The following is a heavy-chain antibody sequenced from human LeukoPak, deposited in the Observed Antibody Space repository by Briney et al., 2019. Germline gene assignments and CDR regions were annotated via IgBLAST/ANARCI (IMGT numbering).Heavy chain of an antibody. CDR3: ARGYIVATITIGYYYGMDV. CDR1: GGTFSSYA. D-gene: IGHD5-12*01. J-gene: IGHJ6*04. V-gene: IGHV1-69*06. CDR2: IIPIFGTA. Sequence: SVKVSCKASGGTFSSYAISWVRQAPGQGLEWMGGIIPIFGTANYAQKFQGRVTITADKSTSTAYMELGSLRSEDTAVYYCARGYIVATITIGYYYGMDVWGKGTTVTVSS.